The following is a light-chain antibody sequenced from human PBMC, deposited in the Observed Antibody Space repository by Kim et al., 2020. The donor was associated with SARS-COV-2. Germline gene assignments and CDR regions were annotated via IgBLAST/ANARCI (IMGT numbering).Light chain of an antibody. CDR1: QNVNSY. CDR3: QQYNDDAS. V-gene: IGKV1-5*01. J-gene: IGKJ2*01. CDR2: AAS. Sequence: SASVGDRVTITCRASQNVNSYLAWYQQKAGKAPKLLIYAASSLESGVPSRFSGRGSGTEFTFTITSLQPDDFATYYCQQYNDDASFGQGTKLEI.